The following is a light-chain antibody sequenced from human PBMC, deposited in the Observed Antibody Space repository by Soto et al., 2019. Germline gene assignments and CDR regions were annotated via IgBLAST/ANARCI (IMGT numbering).Light chain of an antibody. CDR1: QSVSSSY. CDR2: GAS. J-gene: IGKJ1*01. Sequence: EKVLARSPGTLSLSPGERATLSCRASQSVSSSYLAWYQQKPGQAPRLLIYGASSRATGIPDRFSGSGSGTDFTLTISRLEPEDFAVYYCQPYGSSLLGTSAEGTKVDIK. CDR3: QPYGSSLLGT. V-gene: IGKV3-20*01.